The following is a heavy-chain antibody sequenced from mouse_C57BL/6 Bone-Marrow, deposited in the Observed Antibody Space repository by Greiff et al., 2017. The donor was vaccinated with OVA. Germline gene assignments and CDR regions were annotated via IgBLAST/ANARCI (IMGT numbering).Heavy chain of an antibody. J-gene: IGHJ3*01. D-gene: IGHD2-3*01. CDR2: ISDGGSYT. Sequence: EVKVVESGGGLVKPGGSLKLSCAASGFTFSSYSMSWVRQTPEKRLEWVATISDGGSYTYYPDNVKGRFTISRDNAKNNLYLQMSHLKSEDTAMDYWGRGGGLLLSWCAYWCQGTLVTGSA. CDR3: GRGGGLLLSWCAY. V-gene: IGHV5-4*03. CDR1: GFTFSSYS.